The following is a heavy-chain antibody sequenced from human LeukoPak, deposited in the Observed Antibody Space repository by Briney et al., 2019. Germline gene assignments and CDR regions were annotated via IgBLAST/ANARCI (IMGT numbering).Heavy chain of an antibody. CDR1: GFTFSNAW. CDR2: IKSKTDGGTT. J-gene: IGHJ4*02. V-gene: IGHV3-15*01. Sequence: GGSLRLSCAASGFTFSNAWMSWVRQAPGKGLEWVGRIKSKTDGGTTDYAAPVKGRFSISRDDSKNMLYLQMNSLKTEDTAVYFCTSPPLEVGYWGQGTLVTVSS. CDR3: TSPPLEVGY. D-gene: IGHD3-3*01.